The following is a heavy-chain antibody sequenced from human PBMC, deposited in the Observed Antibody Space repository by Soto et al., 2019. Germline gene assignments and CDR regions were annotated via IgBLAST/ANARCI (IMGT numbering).Heavy chain of an antibody. V-gene: IGHV3-23*01. Sequence: VQLLESGGGLVQPGGSLRLSCAASGFTFSSYAMSWFRQAPGKGLEWVSGLSGSGGTTFYADSVKGRFTISRDNSKNTLYLQMNSLRAEDTAVYYCAKALVGATWGKGYFDYWGQGTLVTVSS. D-gene: IGHD1-26*01. J-gene: IGHJ4*02. CDR1: GFTFSSYA. CDR3: AKALVGATWGKGYFDY. CDR2: LSGSGGTT.